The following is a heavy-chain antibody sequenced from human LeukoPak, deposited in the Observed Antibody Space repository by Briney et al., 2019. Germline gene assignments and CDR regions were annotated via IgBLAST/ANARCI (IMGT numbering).Heavy chain of an antibody. CDR3: ARLLDNDSSGHPDTFDM. D-gene: IGHD3-22*01. Sequence: SETLSLTCTVSDVSISGHYWSWIRQPPGKGGEWMGYIFYTGRTRYNPSLQSRVTISPDTSKSHFSLNLTSVTAADTAAYYCARLLDNDSSGHPDTFDMWGQGTMVTVSS. CDR2: IFYTGRT. V-gene: IGHV4-59*11. J-gene: IGHJ3*02. CDR1: DVSISGHY.